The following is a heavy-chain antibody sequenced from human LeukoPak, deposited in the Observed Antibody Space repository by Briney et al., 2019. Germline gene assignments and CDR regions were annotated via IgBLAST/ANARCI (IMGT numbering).Heavy chain of an antibody. V-gene: IGHV1-69*06. Sequence: GASVKVSCKASGYTFTGYYMHWVRQAPGQGLEWMGGIIPIFGTANYAQKFQGRVTITADKSTSTAYMELSSLRSEDTAVYYCAKQDIVLMVYGGQTSWFDPWGQGTLVTVSS. CDR1: GYTFTGYY. CDR3: AKQDIVLMVYGGQTSWFDP. CDR2: IIPIFGTA. J-gene: IGHJ5*02. D-gene: IGHD2-8*01.